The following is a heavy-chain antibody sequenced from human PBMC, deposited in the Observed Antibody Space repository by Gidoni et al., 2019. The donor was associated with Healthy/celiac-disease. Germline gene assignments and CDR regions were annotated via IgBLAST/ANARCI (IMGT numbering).Heavy chain of an antibody. D-gene: IGHD3-22*01. J-gene: IGHJ4*02. CDR1: GGSISSSSYY. CDR2: IYYIGST. V-gene: IGHV4-39*01. Sequence: QLQLQESGPGLVKPSETLSLTCTVSGGSISSSSYYWGWIRQPPGKGLEWIGSIYYIGSTYNTPSLKSRVTISVETSKTHFSRKLGSGPAADRSVYYCARHKRSGYYDSSGYYRPLDYWGQGPLVTVS. CDR3: ARHKRSGYYDSSGYYRPLDY.